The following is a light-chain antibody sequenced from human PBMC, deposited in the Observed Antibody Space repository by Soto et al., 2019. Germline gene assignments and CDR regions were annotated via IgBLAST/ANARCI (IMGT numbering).Light chain of an antibody. J-gene: IGKJ3*01. CDR2: GAS. CDR3: QQRSNWAT. CDR1: QSLSNNIY. Sequence: EIVLTQSTGTLSLSPGERASLSCRASQSLSNNIYLAWYQQKPGQAPRLLIYGASSRATGIPNRFSGSGSGTDFTLTISRLEPEDFAVYYCQQRSNWATFGPGTKVDIK. V-gene: IGKV3D-20*02.